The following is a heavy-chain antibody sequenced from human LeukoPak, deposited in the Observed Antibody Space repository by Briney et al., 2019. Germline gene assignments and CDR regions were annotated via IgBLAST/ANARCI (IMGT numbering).Heavy chain of an antibody. V-gene: IGHV3-33*01. J-gene: IGHJ6*02. CDR2: IWYDGSNK. CDR3: ARDSGLLPYGMDV. D-gene: IGHD1-26*01. Sequence: GGSLRLSCAASGFTFSSYGMHWVRQAPGKGLEWVAVIWYDGSNKYYADSVKGRFTISRDNSKNTLYLQMNSLRAEDTAVFYCARDSGLLPYGMDVWGQGTTVTVSS. CDR1: GFTFSSYG.